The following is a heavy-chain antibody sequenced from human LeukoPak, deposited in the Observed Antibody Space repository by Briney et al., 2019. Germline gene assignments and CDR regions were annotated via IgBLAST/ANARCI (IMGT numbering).Heavy chain of an antibody. CDR1: GYTFTAYY. J-gene: IGHJ4*02. V-gene: IGHV1-46*01. Sequence: ASVKVSCKASGYTFTAYYMHWVRQAPGQRLEWMGIINPNGGYTSFAQKFQGRVTMTRDTSTTTVYMEVSSLRSGDTAVYYCARDLSGPTVTTPDYWGQGTLVTVSS. D-gene: IGHD1-1*01. CDR3: ARDLSGPTVTTPDY. CDR2: INPNGGYT.